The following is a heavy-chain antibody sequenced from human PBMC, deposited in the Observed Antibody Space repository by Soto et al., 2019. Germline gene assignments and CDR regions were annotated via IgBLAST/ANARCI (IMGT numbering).Heavy chain of an antibody. CDR1: GFSLSTTGVG. V-gene: IGHV2-5*02. CDR2: IYWDDDK. J-gene: IGHJ4*02. D-gene: IGHD3-9*01. CDR3: AHRIVVVTGAIFDY. Sequence: SGPTLVNPTQTLTLTCTFSGFSLSTTGVGVGWIRQPPGKALEWLALIYWDDDKRYSPSLKSRLTITKDTSKNQVVLTMTNMDPVDTATYYCAHRIVVVTGAIFDYWGKGTLVTVSS.